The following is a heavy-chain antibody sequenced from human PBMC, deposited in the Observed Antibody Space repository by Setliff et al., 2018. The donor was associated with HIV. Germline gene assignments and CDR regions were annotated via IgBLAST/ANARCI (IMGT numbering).Heavy chain of an antibody. J-gene: IGHJ4*02. CDR2: IYSSGST. CDR1: GASISSHY. Sequence: ETLSLTCTVSGASISSHYWTWIRQPPGKGLEWIGSIYSSGSTNYNPSLKSRLTISLDTSENQLSLKFNSVTAADTAVYHCARGAYRDGYDYWGQGTLVTVSS. D-gene: IGHD5-18*01. CDR3: ARGAYRDGYDY. V-gene: IGHV4-59*11.